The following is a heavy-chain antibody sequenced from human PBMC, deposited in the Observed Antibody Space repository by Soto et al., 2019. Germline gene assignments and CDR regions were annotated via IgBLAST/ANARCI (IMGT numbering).Heavy chain of an antibody. D-gene: IGHD3-9*01. CDR3: ARAHRLRYFDWLPQGHYFDY. J-gene: IGHJ4*02. CDR2: INHSGST. Sequence: PSETLSLTCAVYGGSFSGYYWSWIRQPPGKGLEWIGEINHSGSTNYNPSLKSRVTISVDTSKNQFSMKLSSVTAADTAVYYCARAHRLRYFDWLPQGHYFDYWGQGTLVTVSS. V-gene: IGHV4-34*01. CDR1: GGSFSGYY.